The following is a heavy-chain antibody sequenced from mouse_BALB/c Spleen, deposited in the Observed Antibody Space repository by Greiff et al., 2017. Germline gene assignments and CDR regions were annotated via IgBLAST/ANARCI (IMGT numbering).Heavy chain of an antibody. CDR1: GFSLTSYG. J-gene: IGHJ3*01. V-gene: IGHV2-9*02. Sequence: VQGVESGPGLVAPSQSLSITCTVSGFSLTSYGVHWVRQPPGKGLEWLGVIWAGGSTNYNSALMSRLSISKDNSKSQVFLKMNSLQTDDTAMYYCARGGGYDPAWFAYWGQGTLVTVSA. CDR3: ARGGGYDPAWFAY. CDR2: IWAGGST. D-gene: IGHD2-2*01.